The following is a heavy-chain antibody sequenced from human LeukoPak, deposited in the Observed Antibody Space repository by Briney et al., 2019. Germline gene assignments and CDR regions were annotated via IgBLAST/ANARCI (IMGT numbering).Heavy chain of an antibody. CDR2: INPNSGGT. CDR1: GYTFTGYY. J-gene: IGHJ5*02. D-gene: IGHD2-2*01. CDR3: ARESYCSSTSCYAGGVASANWFDP. V-gene: IGHV1-2*02. Sequence: ASVKVSCKASGYTFTGYYMHWVRQAPGQGLEWMGWINPNSGGTNYAQKFQGRVTMTRDTSISTAYMGLSRLRSDDTAVYYCARESYCSSTSCYAGGVASANWFDPWGQGTLVTVSS.